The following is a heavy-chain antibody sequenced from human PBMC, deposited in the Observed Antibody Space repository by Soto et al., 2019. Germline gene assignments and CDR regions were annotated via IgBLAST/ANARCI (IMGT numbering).Heavy chain of an antibody. J-gene: IGHJ6*01. CDR1: GLTFDTFA. V-gene: IGHV3-30-3*01. D-gene: IGHD1-1*01. CDR3: ARVNPGNNLYYYYGLDV. CDR2: ISYDGYNT. Sequence: PWGALVVSSAASGLTFDTFAIHWVRQTPGKVLEWVALISYDGYNTYYADSVNGRFTISIDNSKNTLYLQMTSLRPDDTGVYYCARVNPGNNLYYYYGLDVWGQGTSVTVSS.